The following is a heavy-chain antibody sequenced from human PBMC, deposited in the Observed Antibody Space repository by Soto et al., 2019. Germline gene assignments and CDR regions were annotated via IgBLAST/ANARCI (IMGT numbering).Heavy chain of an antibody. Sequence: ASLKFSCKASGYTFTSYGSNWVRQAPGRGLEWMGWINPGNGNTKYSQQFQGRVIIDRDTSASTAYMELSSLRSEDTAVYYCARGGYFDSSNYLAYWGLGTLVTVSS. V-gene: IGHV1-3*01. CDR1: GYTFTSYG. D-gene: IGHD3-22*01. CDR2: INPGNGNT. J-gene: IGHJ4*02. CDR3: ARGGYFDSSNYLAY.